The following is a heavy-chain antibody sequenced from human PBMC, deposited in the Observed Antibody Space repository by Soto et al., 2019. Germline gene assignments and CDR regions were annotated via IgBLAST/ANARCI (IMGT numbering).Heavy chain of an antibody. Sequence: QLQLQESGPGLVKPSETLSLTCTVSGGSISSFNYFWGWIRQPPGKGLEWIGSLYYSGNTYYNPSLQRRVTIAADTSKKQCTMSLRSVTPADTAGYYCARGGGSTFNWFDPWGQGTLVTVSP. CDR1: GGSISSFNYF. CDR2: LYYSGNT. CDR3: ARGGGSTFNWFDP. J-gene: IGHJ5*02. D-gene: IGHD2-15*01. V-gene: IGHV4-39*01.